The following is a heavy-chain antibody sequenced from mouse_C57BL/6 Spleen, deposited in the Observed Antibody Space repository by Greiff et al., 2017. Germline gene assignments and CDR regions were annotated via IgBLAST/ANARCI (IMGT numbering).Heavy chain of an antibody. V-gene: IGHV1-80*01. J-gene: IGHJ4*01. CDR1: GYAFSSYW. Sequence: VQLQQSGAELVKPGASVKISCKASGYAFSSYWMNWVKQRPGKGLEGIGQIYPGDGDTNYNGKFKGKATLTADKSSSTAYMQLSSLTSEDSAVYFCARSRSQGFMDYWGQGTSVTVSS. CDR2: IYPGDGDT. CDR3: ARSRSQGFMDY.